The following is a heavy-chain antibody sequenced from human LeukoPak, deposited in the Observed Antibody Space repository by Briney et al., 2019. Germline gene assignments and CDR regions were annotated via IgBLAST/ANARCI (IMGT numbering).Heavy chain of an antibody. J-gene: IGHJ4*02. V-gene: IGHV3-30-3*01. CDR3: ARAFEGIDY. Sequence: PGGSLRLSCVGSGFSFNSYDINWVRQAPGKGLEWVAVISYDGSNKYYADSVKGRFTISRDNSKNTLYLQMNSLRAEDTAVYYCARAFEGIDYWGQGTLVTVSS. CDR2: ISYDGSNK. CDR1: GFSFNSYD.